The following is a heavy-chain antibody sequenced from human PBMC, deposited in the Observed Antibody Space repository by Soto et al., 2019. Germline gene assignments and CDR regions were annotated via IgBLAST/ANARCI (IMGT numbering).Heavy chain of an antibody. CDR3: ASGVLYNCNYVRDFSY. J-gene: IGHJ4*02. V-gene: IGHV4-34*01. Sequence: SATLSLTCAVYGGSFSGYYWSWSRQPPWKGLEWIGEINHSGSTNYNPSLKSRVTISVDTSKNQFSLKLSSVTAADTAVYYCASGVLYNCNYVRDFSYSGQGTSVTVSS. CDR1: GGSFSGYY. CDR2: INHSGST. D-gene: IGHD1-7*01.